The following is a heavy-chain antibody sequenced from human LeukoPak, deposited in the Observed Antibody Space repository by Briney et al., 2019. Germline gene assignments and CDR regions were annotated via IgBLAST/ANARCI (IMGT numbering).Heavy chain of an antibody. V-gene: IGHV3-11*04. CDR3: ARDGDQMYEVYDY. CDR1: GFSLCNYY. Sequence: GGSLRLSCAASGFSLCNYYMGWIRAAPGEGRGRVSYIRRRGDSIHYADPVKGRFTISRDNAKTFPFLEMNSLRAEDTAVYYCARDGDQMYEVYDYWGQGTLVTVSS. CDR2: IRRRGDSI. D-gene: IGHD1-14*01. J-gene: IGHJ4*02.